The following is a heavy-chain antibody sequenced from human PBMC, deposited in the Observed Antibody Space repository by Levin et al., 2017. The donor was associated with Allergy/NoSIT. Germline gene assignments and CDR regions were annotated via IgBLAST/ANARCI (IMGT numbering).Heavy chain of an antibody. J-gene: IGHJ4*02. CDR1: GFTFSDYD. CDR2: ISGSGGST. V-gene: IGHV3-23*01. Sequence: QAGGSLRLSCAASGFTFSDYDMSWVRQAPGKGLEWVSAISGSGGSTYFADSVKGRFTISRDNSKNTLYLQMNSLRAEDTAVYYCAPLGYCSGGRCSSWGQGTLVTVSS. D-gene: IGHD2-15*01. CDR3: APLGYCSGGRCSS.